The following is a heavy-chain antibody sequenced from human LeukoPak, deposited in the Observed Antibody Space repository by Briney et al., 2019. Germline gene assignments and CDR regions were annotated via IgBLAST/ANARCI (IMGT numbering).Heavy chain of an antibody. V-gene: IGHV4-59*08. Sequence: SETLSLTCTVSGGSISSYYWSWIRQPPGKGLEWIGYIYYSGSTNYNPSLKSRVTISVDTSKNQFSLKLSSVTAADTAVYYCARIIAAPPKLIFDYWGQGTLVTVSS. D-gene: IGHD6-13*01. CDR2: IYYSGST. CDR3: ARIIAAPPKLIFDY. CDR1: GGSISSYY. J-gene: IGHJ4*02.